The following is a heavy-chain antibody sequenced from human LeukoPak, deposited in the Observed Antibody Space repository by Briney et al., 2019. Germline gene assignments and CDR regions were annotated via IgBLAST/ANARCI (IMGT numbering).Heavy chain of an antibody. V-gene: IGHV1-18*01. J-gene: IGHJ3*02. CDR3: AREVPDIVVVPAAIREMFHAFDI. CDR1: GYTFTSYG. CDR2: ISAYNGNT. D-gene: IGHD2-2*02. Sequence: ASVKVSCKASGYTFTSYGISWVRQAPGQGLEWMGWISAYNGNTNYAQKLQGRVTMTTDTSTSTAYMELRSLRSDDTAVYYCAREVPDIVVVPAAIREMFHAFDIWGQGTMVTVSS.